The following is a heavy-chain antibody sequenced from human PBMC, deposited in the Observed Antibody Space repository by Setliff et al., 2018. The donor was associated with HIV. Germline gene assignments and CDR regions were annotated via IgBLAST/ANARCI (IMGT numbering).Heavy chain of an antibody. CDR1: DESFTDHF. CDR3: ARGREVKRDTYYDYFYMDV. V-gene: IGHV4-34*01. CDR2: INHSGST. D-gene: IGHD1-26*01. J-gene: IGHJ6*03. Sequence: SETLSLTCAVYDESFTDHFWTWIRQSPGKGLEWLGEINHSGSTNQNPSLKSRFNLSVDTSKNQFSLRMNSVTAADTAVYYCARGREVKRDTYYDYFYMDVWSRGTAVTVSS.